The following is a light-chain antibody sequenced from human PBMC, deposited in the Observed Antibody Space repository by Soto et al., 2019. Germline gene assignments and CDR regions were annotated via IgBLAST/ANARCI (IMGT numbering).Light chain of an antibody. V-gene: IGKV1-27*01. CDR2: AAS. CDR3: QKYDSAPLFT. J-gene: IGKJ3*01. Sequence: DIQMTQSPSSLSGSVGDRVTITCRASQGISNYVAWYQQRPGKAPKLLIYAASTLQSGVPSRFSGSESGTDFTLTISGLQPEDVATYYCQKYDSAPLFTFGPGTKVEIK. CDR1: QGISNY.